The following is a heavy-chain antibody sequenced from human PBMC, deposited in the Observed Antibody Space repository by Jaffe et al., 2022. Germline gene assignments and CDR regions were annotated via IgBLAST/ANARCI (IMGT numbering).Heavy chain of an antibody. CDR2: INPNSGGT. J-gene: IGHJ3*02. Sequence: QVQLVQSGAEVKKPGASVKVSCKASGYTFTGYYMHWVRQAPGQGLEWMGRINPNSGGTNYAQKFQGRVTMTRDTSISTAYMELSRLRSDDTAVYYCAREVHLGEFGGHAFDIWGQGTMVTVSS. D-gene: IGHD3-16*01. CDR1: GYTFTGYY. CDR3: AREVHLGEFGGHAFDI. V-gene: IGHV1-2*06.